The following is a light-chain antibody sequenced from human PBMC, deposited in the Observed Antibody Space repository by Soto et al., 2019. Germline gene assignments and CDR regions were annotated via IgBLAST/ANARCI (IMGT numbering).Light chain of an antibody. CDR1: QSISTW. V-gene: IGKV1-5*03. CDR3: QQYNSYGT. J-gene: IGKJ1*01. Sequence: DIQMTQSPSTLSASVGERVTITCRASQSISTWLAWYQQKPGKAPKLLIYKASSLESGVPSRFSGSGSGTDFTLTISSLQPDDFATYYCQQYNSYGTFGQGTRVEIK. CDR2: KAS.